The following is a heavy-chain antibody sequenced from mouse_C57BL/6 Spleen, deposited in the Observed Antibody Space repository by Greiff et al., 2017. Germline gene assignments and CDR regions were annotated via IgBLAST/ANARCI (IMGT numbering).Heavy chain of an antibody. J-gene: IGHJ1*03. CDR3: ARGIIPGYFDV. Sequence: EVKLVESEGGLVQPGSSMKLSCTASGFTFSDYYMAWVRQVPEKGLEWVANINYDGSSTYYLDSLKSRFIISRDNAKNILYLQMSSLKSEDTATYYCARGIIPGYFDVWGTGTTVTVSS. CDR2: INYDGSST. D-gene: IGHD1-2*01. CDR1: GFTFSDYY. V-gene: IGHV5-16*01.